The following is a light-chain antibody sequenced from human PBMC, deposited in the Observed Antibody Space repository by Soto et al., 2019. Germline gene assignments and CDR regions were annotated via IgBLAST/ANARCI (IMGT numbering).Light chain of an antibody. CDR1: QSVGRN. CDR3: QQYGSAQGFT. Sequence: EIVMTQSPATLSVSPGERATLSCSASQSVGRNLAWYQQKPGHAPRLLIYGASSRATGIPDRFSGSGSGTDFTLTISRLEPEDFEVYYCQQYGSAQGFTFGPGTKVDIK. V-gene: IGKV3-20*01. J-gene: IGKJ3*01. CDR2: GAS.